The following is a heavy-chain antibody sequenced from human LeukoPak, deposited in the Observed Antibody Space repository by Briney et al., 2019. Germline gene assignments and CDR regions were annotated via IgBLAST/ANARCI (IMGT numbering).Heavy chain of an antibody. CDR2: IYYSGST. CDR1: GGSISSSSYY. V-gene: IGHV4-39*01. Sequence: PSETLSLTCTVSGGSISSSSYYWGWIRQPPGKGLEWIGSIYYSGSTYYNPSLKSRVTISVDTSKNQFSLKLSSVTAADTAVYCCASRPPISGEDYWGQGTLVTVSS. CDR3: ASRPPISGEDY. D-gene: IGHD3-3*01. J-gene: IGHJ4*02.